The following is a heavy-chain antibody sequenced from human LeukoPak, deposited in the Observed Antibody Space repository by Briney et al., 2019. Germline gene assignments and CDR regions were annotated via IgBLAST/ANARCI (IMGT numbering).Heavy chain of an antibody. V-gene: IGHV4-59*12. J-gene: IGHJ4*02. Sequence: SETLSLTCAVSGGSISSYYWSWIRQSPGKGLEWIGYIYYSGSTYYNPSLKSRVTISVDTSKNQFSLKLSSVTAADTAVYYCAREKVGATGHFDYWGQGTLVTVSS. CDR2: IYYSGST. D-gene: IGHD1-26*01. CDR3: AREKVGATGHFDY. CDR1: GGSISSYY.